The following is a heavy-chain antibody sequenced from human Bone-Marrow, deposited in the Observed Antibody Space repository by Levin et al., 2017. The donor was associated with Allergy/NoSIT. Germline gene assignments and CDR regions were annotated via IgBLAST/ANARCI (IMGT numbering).Heavy chain of an antibody. J-gene: IGHJ1*01. CDR2: ISWNSGSI. CDR3: AKVLRDGYTQGTEYFQH. CDR1: GFTFDDYA. Sequence: SLKISCAASGFTFDDYAMHWVRQAPGKGLEWVSGISWNSGSIGYADSVKGRFTISRDNAKNSLYLQMNSLRAEDTALYYCAKVLRDGYTQGTEYFQHWGQGTLVTVSS. V-gene: IGHV3-9*01. D-gene: IGHD5-24*01.